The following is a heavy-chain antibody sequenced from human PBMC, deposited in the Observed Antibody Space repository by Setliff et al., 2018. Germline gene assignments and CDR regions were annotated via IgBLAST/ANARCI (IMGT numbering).Heavy chain of an antibody. J-gene: IGHJ4*02. D-gene: IGHD3-22*01. Sequence: SVKVSCKASGGTFSSYTITWMRQAPGQGLGWMGRIIPIFATTDYAQKFQGRVTITTDDSTSTAYMALSSLRSEDTAVYYCATSPYSDTSTYSSNFFDYWGQGTLVTVSS. CDR2: IIPIFATT. CDR3: ATSPYSDTSTYSSNFFDY. V-gene: IGHV1-69*05. CDR1: GGTFSSYT.